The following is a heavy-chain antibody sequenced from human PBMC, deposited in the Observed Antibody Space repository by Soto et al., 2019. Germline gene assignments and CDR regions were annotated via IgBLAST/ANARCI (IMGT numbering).Heavy chain of an antibody. CDR1: GYTFTSYG. CDR2: ISAYNGNT. Sequence: ASVKVSCKASGYTFTSYGISWVRQAPGQGLEWMGWISAYNGNTNYAQKLQGRVTMTTNTSISTAYMELSSLRSDDTAVYYCAREYSSGWNYYYYYYMDVWGKGTTVTVSS. D-gene: IGHD6-19*01. J-gene: IGHJ6*03. CDR3: AREYSSGWNYYYYYYMDV. V-gene: IGHV1-18*01.